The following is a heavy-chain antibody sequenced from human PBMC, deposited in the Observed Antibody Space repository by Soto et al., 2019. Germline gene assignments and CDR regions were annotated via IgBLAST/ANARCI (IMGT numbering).Heavy chain of an antibody. Sequence: PGESLKISCKGSGYSFTSYWISWVRQMPGKGLEWMGRIDPSDSYTNYSPSFQGHVTISAGKSISTAYLQWSSLKASDTAMYYCARRHSSSSAFDPWGQGTLVTVSS. D-gene: IGHD6-13*01. CDR2: IDPSDSYT. CDR3: ARRHSSSSAFDP. CDR1: GYSFTSYW. J-gene: IGHJ5*02. V-gene: IGHV5-10-1*01.